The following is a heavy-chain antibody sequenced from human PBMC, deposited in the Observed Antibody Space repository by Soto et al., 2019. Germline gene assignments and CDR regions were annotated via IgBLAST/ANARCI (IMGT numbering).Heavy chain of an antibody. V-gene: IGHV3-23*01. Sequence: GGSLRLSCAASGFTFSSYTMSWVRQAPGKGLEWVSAISGSGGSTYYADSVKGRFTISRDNSKNSLYLQMNSLGAEDTAVYYCARDVQQLASYWGQGTLVTVSS. CDR1: GFTFSSYT. J-gene: IGHJ4*02. CDR3: ARDVQQLASY. CDR2: ISGSGGST. D-gene: IGHD6-13*01.